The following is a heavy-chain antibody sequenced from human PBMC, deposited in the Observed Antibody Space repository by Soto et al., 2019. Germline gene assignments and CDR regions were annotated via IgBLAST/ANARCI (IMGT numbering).Heavy chain of an antibody. Sequence: ESGGGVVQPGRSLRLSCAASGFTFSSYAMHWVRQAPGKGLEWVAVISYDGSNKYYADSVKGRFTISRDNSKNTLYLQMNSLRAEDTAVYYCARDPLYYYDSSGYYFDYWGQGTLVTVSS. D-gene: IGHD3-22*01. CDR3: ARDPLYYYDSSGYYFDY. V-gene: IGHV3-30-3*01. CDR1: GFTFSSYA. J-gene: IGHJ4*02. CDR2: ISYDGSNK.